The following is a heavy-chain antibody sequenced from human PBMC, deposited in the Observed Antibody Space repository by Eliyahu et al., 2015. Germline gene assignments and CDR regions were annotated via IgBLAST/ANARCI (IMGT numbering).Heavy chain of an antibody. Sequence: EVQLVESGGGLVQPGGSLRLACAASGFTFSSYWMHWVRQAPGKGLVWVSRINSDGSSTSYADSVKGRFTISRDNAKNTLYLQMNSLRAEDTAVYYCARGFWGGHDYHDYWGQGTLVTVSS. J-gene: IGHJ4*02. D-gene: IGHD5-12*01. CDR3: ARGFWGGHDYHDY. CDR1: GFTFSSYW. V-gene: IGHV3-74*01. CDR2: INSDGSST.